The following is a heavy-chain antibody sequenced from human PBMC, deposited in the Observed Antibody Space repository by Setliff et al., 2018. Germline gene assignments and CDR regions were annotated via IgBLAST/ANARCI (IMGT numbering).Heavy chain of an antibody. J-gene: IGHJ4*02. CDR1: GYSLKDSS. V-gene: IGHV1-24*01. Sequence: ASVKASCKVSGYSLKDSSMHWVRQVPGKGLEWMGGFAPEVGEIIYAQEFQGRVTMTADTSTDTAYMQVSGLRSEDTAVYFCARYGAKLAIEEWGQGTLVTVSS. D-gene: IGHD4-17*01. CDR3: ARYGAKLAIEE. CDR2: FAPEVGEI.